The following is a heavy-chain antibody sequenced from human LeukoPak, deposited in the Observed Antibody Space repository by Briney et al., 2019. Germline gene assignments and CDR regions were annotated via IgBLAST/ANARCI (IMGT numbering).Heavy chain of an antibody. J-gene: IGHJ4*01. D-gene: IGHD4-17*01. CDR1: GFTFSSYG. Sequence: GGSLRLSCAASGFTFSSYGMHWVRQAPGKGLEWVSYITSGSSPIYYADSVKGRFTISRDNAKNSLYLQMNSLRDEDTAVYYCARRAYGDDSFDYWGQGTLVTVSS. V-gene: IGHV3-48*02. CDR2: ITSGSSPI. CDR3: ARRAYGDDSFDY.